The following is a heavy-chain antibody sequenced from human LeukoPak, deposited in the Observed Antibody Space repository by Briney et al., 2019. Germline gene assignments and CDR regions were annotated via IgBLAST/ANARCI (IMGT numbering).Heavy chain of an antibody. D-gene: IGHD1-1*01. CDR3: ARGRRYGNYYYYMDV. CDR2: INHSGST. J-gene: IGHJ6*03. CDR1: GGSFSGYY. Sequence: KPSETLSLTCAVYGGSFSGYYWSWIRQPPGKGLGWIGEINHSGSTNYNPSLKSRVSISVDTSKNQFSLKLSSVTAADTAVYYCARGRRYGNYYYYMDVWGKGTTVTVSS. V-gene: IGHV4-34*01.